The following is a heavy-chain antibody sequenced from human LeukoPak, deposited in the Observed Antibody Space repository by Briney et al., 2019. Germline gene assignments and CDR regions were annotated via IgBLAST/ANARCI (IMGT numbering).Heavy chain of an antibody. V-gene: IGHV4-34*01. CDR3: AREADYGSGSYPDY. CDR2: INHSGST. D-gene: IGHD3-10*01. Sequence: PSETLSLTCAVYGGSFSGYYWSWIRQPPGKGLEWIGEINHSGSTNYNPSLKSRVTISIDTSKNQFSLKLSSVTAADTAVYYCAREADYGSGSYPDYWGQGTLVTVSS. CDR1: GGSFSGYY. J-gene: IGHJ4*02.